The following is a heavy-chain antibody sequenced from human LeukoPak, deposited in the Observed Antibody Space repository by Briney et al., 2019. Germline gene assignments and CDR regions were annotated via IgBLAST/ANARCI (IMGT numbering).Heavy chain of an antibody. J-gene: IGHJ4*02. CDR1: GFTFSSYA. V-gene: IGHV3-23*01. CDR3: AKKRGGDGYTDY. Sequence: GSLRLSCAASGFTFSSYAMSWVRQAPGKGLEWVSGISGSGGSTHYADSVKGRFTISRDNSKNTLYLQMNSLRAEDTAVYYCAKKRGGDGYTDYWGQGTLVTVSS. CDR2: ISGSGGST. D-gene: IGHD5-24*01.